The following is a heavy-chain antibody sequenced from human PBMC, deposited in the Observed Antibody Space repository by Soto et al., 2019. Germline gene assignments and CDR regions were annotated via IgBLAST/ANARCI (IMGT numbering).Heavy chain of an antibody. CDR1: GFTFSTYA. D-gene: IGHD2-2*01. Sequence: HPGGSLRLSCAASGFTFSTYAMNWVRQPPGKGLEWVSSISGSGAYTYYADSVQGRFTISRDNSKNTLNLQMNSLRAEDTAVYYCARDRHPYSTKYYFDYWRQGTLVTVSS. CDR3: ARDRHPYSTKYYFDY. J-gene: IGHJ4*02. CDR2: ISGSGAYT. V-gene: IGHV3-23*01.